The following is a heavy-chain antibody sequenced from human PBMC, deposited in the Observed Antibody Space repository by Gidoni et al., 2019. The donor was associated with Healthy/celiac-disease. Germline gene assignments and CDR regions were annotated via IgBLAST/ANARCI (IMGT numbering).Heavy chain of an antibody. Sequence: QVQLQESGPGLVKPSETLSLTGTVSGGSISSSYWSWIRQPSGKGLEWIGYIYYSGSTNYNPSLKRRCTISVDTSKNQFSLKLSSVTAADTAVYYCARRVYGSGSYYDYGGQGTLVTVSS. CDR2: IYYSGST. V-gene: IGHV4-59*01. CDR1: GGSISSSY. J-gene: IGHJ4*02. D-gene: IGHD3-10*01. CDR3: ARRVYGSGSYYDY.